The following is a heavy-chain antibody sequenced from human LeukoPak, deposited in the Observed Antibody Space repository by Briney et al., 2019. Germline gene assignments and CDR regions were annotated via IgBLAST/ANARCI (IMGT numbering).Heavy chain of an antibody. CDR1: GYTFTSYG. V-gene: IGHV1-8*03. D-gene: IGHD6-13*01. J-gene: IGHJ6*03. CDR3: ARGLSSSWYDFYYYYYMGV. Sequence: ASVKVSCKASGYTFTSYGINWVRQATGQGLEWMGWMNPNSGNTGYAQKFQGRVTITRNTSISTAYMELSSLRSEDTAVYYCARGLSSSWYDFYYYYYMGVWGKGTTVTVSS. CDR2: MNPNSGNT.